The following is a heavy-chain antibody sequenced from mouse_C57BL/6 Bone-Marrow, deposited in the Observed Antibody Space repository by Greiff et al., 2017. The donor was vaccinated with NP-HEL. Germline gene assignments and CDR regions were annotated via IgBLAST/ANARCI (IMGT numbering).Heavy chain of an antibody. D-gene: IGHD2-2*01. CDR2: ISDGGSYT. CDR1: GFTFSSYA. J-gene: IGHJ2*01. V-gene: IGHV5-4*01. Sequence: EVKLVESGGGLVKPGGSLKLSCAASGFTFSSYAMSWVRQTPEKRLEWVATISDGGSYTYYPDNVKGRFTISRDNAKNNLYLQMSHLKSEDTAMYYCARDPYGYSYVDYWGQGTTLTVSS. CDR3: ARDPYGYSYVDY.